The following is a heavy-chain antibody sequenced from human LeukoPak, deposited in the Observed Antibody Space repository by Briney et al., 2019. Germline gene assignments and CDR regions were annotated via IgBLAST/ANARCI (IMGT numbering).Heavy chain of an antibody. J-gene: IGHJ4*02. CDR3: ARVFGDYGGYFDY. V-gene: IGHV4-59*01. CDR2: IYYSGST. D-gene: IGHD4-17*01. Sequence: SETLSHTCTVSGGSISSYYWSWIRQPPGKGLEWIGYIYYSGSTNYNPSLKSRATISVDTSKNQFSLKLSSVTAADTAVYYCARVFGDYGGYFDYWGQGTLVTVSS. CDR1: GGSISSYY.